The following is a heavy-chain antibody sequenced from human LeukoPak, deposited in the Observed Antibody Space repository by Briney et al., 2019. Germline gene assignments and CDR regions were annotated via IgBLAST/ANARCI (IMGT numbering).Heavy chain of an antibody. D-gene: IGHD3-3*01. Sequence: GGSLRLSCAASGFTFSNYQMNWLRQAPGKGLEWVSYISSSGSTIYYADSVKGRFTISRDNAKNSLYLQMNSPRADDTAVYYCARDMEGWFGPWGQGTLVTVSS. CDR2: ISSSGSTI. V-gene: IGHV3-48*03. CDR3: ARDMEGWFGP. CDR1: GFTFSNYQ. J-gene: IGHJ5*02.